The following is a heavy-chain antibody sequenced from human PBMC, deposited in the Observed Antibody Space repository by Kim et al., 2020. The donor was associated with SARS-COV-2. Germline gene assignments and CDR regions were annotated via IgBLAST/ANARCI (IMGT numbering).Heavy chain of an antibody. J-gene: IGHJ4*02. D-gene: IGHD3-22*01. Sequence: GGSLRLSCAASGFTFSSYGMHWVRQAPGKGLEWVAVISYDGSNKYYADSVKGRFTISRDNSKNTLYLQMNSLRAEDTAVYYCAKWSTYYYDSSGYYDYWGQGTLVTVSS. CDR3: AKWSTYYYDSSGYYDY. CDR1: GFTFSSYG. V-gene: IGHV3-30*18. CDR2: ISYDGSNK.